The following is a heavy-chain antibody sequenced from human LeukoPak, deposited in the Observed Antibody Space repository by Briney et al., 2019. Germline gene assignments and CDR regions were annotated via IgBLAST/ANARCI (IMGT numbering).Heavy chain of an antibody. D-gene: IGHD1-14*01. V-gene: IGHV3-7*01. CDR1: GFTFCAFW. Sequence: GGALRLSFLTPGFTFCAFWRSSARQAPGKGLEWVANINEGGGESWYVDSLKGRFTISRDNAKNSVYLQLKNLRVNDTAVYYCARNGGPGTADYWGQGTLVTVSS. J-gene: IGHJ4*02. CDR3: ARNGGPGTADY. CDR2: INEGGGES.